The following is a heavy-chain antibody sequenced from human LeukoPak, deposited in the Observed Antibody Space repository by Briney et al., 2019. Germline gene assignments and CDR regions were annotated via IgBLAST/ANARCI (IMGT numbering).Heavy chain of an antibody. CDR1: GFTFSSYA. CDR2: ISGSGGST. V-gene: IGHV3-23*01. J-gene: IGHJ4*02. D-gene: IGHD6-13*01. Sequence: AGGSLRLSCAASGFTFSSYAMSWVRQAPGKGLEWVSTISGSGGSTYYADSVKGRFTISRDNSKNTLYLQMNSLRAEDTAVYYCAKQSSSWYSDYFDYWGQGTLVTVSS. CDR3: AKQSSSWYSDYFDY.